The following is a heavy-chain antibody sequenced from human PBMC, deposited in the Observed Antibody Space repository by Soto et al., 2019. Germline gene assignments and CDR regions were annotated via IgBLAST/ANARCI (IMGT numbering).Heavy chain of an antibody. Sequence: LETQSLTSTVAGGSIRSSSYYWGWIRQPPGKGLEWIGSIYYSGSTYYNPSLKSRVTISVDTSKNQFSLKLSSVTAADTAVYYCARGIVVVPAAMSVDYYYMDVWGKGTTVTVSS. D-gene: IGHD2-2*01. CDR1: GGSIRSSSYY. J-gene: IGHJ6*03. CDR3: ARGIVVVPAAMSVDYYYMDV. V-gene: IGHV4-39*01. CDR2: IYYSGST.